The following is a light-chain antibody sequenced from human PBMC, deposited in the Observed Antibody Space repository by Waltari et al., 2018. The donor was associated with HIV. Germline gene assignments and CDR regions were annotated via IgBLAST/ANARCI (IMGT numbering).Light chain of an antibody. CDR2: EVS. V-gene: IGLV2-14*01. CDR3: SSYTSSSTSVV. J-gene: IGLJ2*01. CDR1: SSDVGGYNY. Sequence: QSALTQPASVSGSPGQSITISCTGTSSDVGGYNYVSWYQRHPGKAPELMRYEVSKRPSGVSNRVSGSKSGNTASLTISGLQAEDEADYYCSSYTSSSTSVVFGGGTKLTVL.